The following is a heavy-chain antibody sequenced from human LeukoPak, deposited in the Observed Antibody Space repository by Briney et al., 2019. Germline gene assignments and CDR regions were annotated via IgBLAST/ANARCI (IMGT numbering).Heavy chain of an antibody. V-gene: IGHV1-2*02. J-gene: IGHJ4*02. D-gene: IGHD4-17*01. CDR1: GYTFTGYY. CDR2: INPNSGGT. CDR3: ARARARATVTTFAY. Sequence: GASVKVSCKASGYTFTGYYMHWVRQAPGHGLEWMGWINPNSGGTNYAQKFQGRVTMTRDTSISTAYMELSRLRSDDTAVYYCARARARATVTTFAYWGQGTLVTVSS.